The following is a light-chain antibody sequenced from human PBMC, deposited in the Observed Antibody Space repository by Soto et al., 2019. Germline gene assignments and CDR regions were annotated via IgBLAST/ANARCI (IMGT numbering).Light chain of an antibody. V-gene: IGKV1-5*01. CDR1: QSISSG. J-gene: IGKJ1*01. CDR2: DAS. Sequence: IPMTQSPSSLSASVVDIVTITXRASQSISSGSAWFQKXPGXAPXXLIYDASNLESGVPSRLSGSGSGTEFTLTISSLQPDDSATYYCQQYSTYWAFGQGTKVDI. CDR3: QQYSTYWA.